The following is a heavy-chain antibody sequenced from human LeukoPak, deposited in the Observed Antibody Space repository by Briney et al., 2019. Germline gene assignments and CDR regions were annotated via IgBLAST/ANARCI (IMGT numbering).Heavy chain of an antibody. CDR1: GGSISSSSYY. V-gene: IGHV4-39*01. D-gene: IGHD6-19*01. CDR3: ATEHSGWYPPTRPFDY. J-gene: IGHJ4*02. CDR2: IYYSGST. Sequence: SETLSLTCTASGGSISSSSYYWGWIRQPPGKGLEWIGSIYYSGSTYYNPSLKSRVTISVDTSKNQFSLKLSSVTAADTAVYYCATEHSGWYPPTRPFDYWGQGTLVTVSS.